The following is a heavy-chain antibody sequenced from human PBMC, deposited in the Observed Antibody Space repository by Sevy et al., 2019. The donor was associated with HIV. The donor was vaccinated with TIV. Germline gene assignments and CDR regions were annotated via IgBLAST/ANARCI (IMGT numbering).Heavy chain of an antibody. CDR3: ARGTVLLGIVVVPAARGWFDP. J-gene: IGHJ5*02. D-gene: IGHD2-2*03. V-gene: IGHV1-8*01. CDR1: GYTFTNYD. CDR2: MNPNSGNT. Sequence: ASVKVSCKASGYTFTNYDINWVRQATGQGLEWMGWMNPNSGNTGYAQKFQGRVTMTRYTSISTAYMELSSLRSEDTAVYYCARGTVLLGIVVVPAARGWFDPWGQGTLVTVSS.